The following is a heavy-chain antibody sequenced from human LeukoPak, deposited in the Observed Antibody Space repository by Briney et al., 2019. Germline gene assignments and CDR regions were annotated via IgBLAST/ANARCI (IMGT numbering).Heavy chain of an antibody. V-gene: IGHV1-69*13. CDR3: ASLPYGDYGYFDY. CDR1: GYTFTSYG. J-gene: IGHJ4*02. CDR2: IIPIFGTA. Sequence: SVKVSCKASGYTFTSYGISWVRQAPGQGLEWMGGIIPIFGTANYAQKFQGRVTITADESTSTAYMELSSLRSEDTAVYYCASLPYGDYGYFDYWGQGTLVTVSS. D-gene: IGHD4-17*01.